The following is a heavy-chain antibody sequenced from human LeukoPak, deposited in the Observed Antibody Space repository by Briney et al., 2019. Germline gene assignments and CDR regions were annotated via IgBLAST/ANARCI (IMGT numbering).Heavy chain of an antibody. CDR2: ISGSGGST. V-gene: IGHV3-23*01. CDR1: VFTLSGYA. D-gene: IGHD4-17*01. J-gene: IGHJ4*02. Sequence: PGGSLRLSCAASVFTLSGYAMSWVREAPGKGLEWGSDISGSGGSTYYADSAKGRFTISRDNSKNTLYLQMNSLRAEDTAVYYCAKDMRYGDYRFDYWGQGTLVTVSS. CDR3: AKDMRYGDYRFDY.